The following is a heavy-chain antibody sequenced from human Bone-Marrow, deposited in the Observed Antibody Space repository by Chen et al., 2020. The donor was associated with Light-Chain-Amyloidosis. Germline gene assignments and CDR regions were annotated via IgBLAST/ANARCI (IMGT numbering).Heavy chain of an antibody. D-gene: IGHD6-13*01. CDR1: DYSLASLG. J-gene: IGHJ5*02. CDR2: ISGYNGNI. CDR3: AKDGSGLAAAGTGWFDP. Sequence: QVQLVQSGAEVKKPGASVTVSCKASDYSLASLGISWVRQAPGQGPDWMGWISGYNGNIHYAQKFRGRLTLTTDTSTSTAYMELRGLRSDDTAVYYWAKDGSGLAAAGTGWFDPWGQGTLVTVSS. V-gene: IGHV1-18*04.